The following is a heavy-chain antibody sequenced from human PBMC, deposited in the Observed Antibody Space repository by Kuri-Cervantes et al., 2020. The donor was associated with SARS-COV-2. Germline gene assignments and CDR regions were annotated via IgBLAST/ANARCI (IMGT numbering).Heavy chain of an antibody. D-gene: IGHD5-24*01. V-gene: IGHV3-38-3*01. CDR2: ISGGST. Sequence: GGSLRLSCAASGFTVSSNEMSWVRQAPGKGLEWVSCISGGSTYYADSRKGRFTISRDNSKNTLYLQMNSLRAEDTAVYYCAKDGYNYDYFDYWGQRTLVTVSS. CDR3: AKDGYNYDYFDY. J-gene: IGHJ4*02. CDR1: GFTVSSNE.